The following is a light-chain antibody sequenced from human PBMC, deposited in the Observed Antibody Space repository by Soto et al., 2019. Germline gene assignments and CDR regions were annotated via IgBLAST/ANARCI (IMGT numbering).Light chain of an antibody. CDR2: AAS. J-gene: IGKJ2*01. V-gene: IGKV1-6*01. CDR1: QGIKDD. Sequence: AIQLAQSPSSLSASVGDTVTITCRASQGIKDDLGWYQKKPGEAPKLLIYAASNLQGGVPSRFSGSGSGTDFTLTISSLQPEDFATYYCLQDYNYPYTFGQGTKLEIK. CDR3: LQDYNYPYT.